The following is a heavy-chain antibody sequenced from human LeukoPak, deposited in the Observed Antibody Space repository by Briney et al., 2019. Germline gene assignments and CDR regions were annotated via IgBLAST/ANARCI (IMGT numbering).Heavy chain of an antibody. CDR2: INHSGST. CDR3: ARPRYGSGSLDS. J-gene: IGHJ4*02. D-gene: IGHD3-10*01. Sequence: PSETLSLTCAVYGGSFSGLYWTWIRQPPGLGLGWIGEINHSGSTTYNPSLNTRVTISVDTSKNQISLKLSSVTAADTAVYYCARPRYGSGSLDSWGQGTLVTVSS. CDR1: GGSFSGLY. V-gene: IGHV4-34*01.